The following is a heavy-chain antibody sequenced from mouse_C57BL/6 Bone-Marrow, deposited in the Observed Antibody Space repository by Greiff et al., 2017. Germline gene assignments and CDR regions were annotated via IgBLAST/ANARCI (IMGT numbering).Heavy chain of an antibody. V-gene: IGHV1-69*01. CDR3: ARGYDDARDY. D-gene: IGHD2-2*01. Sequence: QVQLQQPGAELVMPGASVKLSCKASGYTFTSYWMHWVKQRPGQGLEWIGEIDPSDSYTNYNQKFKGKSTLTVDKSSSTAYMQLSSLTSEDSAVYYCARGYDDARDYWGQGTSVTVSS. CDR1: GYTFTSYW. J-gene: IGHJ4*01. CDR2: IDPSDSYT.